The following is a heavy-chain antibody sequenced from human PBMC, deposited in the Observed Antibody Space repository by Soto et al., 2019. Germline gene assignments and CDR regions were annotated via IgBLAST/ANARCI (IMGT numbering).Heavy chain of an antibody. J-gene: IGHJ2*01. CDR1: GGSISSGGYY. D-gene: IGHD3-22*01. V-gene: IGHV4-31*03. CDR3: ARSGDSSGYYHSVWYFDL. CDR2: IYYSGST. Sequence: QVQLQESGPGLVKPSQTLSLTCTVSGGSISSGGYYWSWLRQHPGKGLEWIGYIYYSGSTYYNPCLMRRVTISVDTSKNQFSLKLSSVTAADTAVYYCARSGDSSGYYHSVWYFDLWGRGTLVTVSS.